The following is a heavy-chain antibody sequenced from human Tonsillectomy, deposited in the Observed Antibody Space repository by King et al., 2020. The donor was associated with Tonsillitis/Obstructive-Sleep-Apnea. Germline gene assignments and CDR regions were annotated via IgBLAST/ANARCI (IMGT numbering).Heavy chain of an antibody. J-gene: IGHJ3*01. CDR1: GYTFTGYY. V-gene: IGHV1-2*02. CDR2: INPNGGGT. Sequence: QLVQSGAEVKKPGASVKVSCKSSGYTFTGYYIHWVRQAPGQGLEWMGWINPNGGGTNYAQKFQGRVTMTRDKSICTTYMELSRLGSDDTAVYYCAGCKSTYGDLHNAFDVWGQGTMVTVSS. CDR3: AGCKSTYGDLHNAFDV. D-gene: IGHD2/OR15-2a*01.